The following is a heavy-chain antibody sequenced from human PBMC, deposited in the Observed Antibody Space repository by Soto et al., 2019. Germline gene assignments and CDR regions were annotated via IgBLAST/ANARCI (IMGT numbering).Heavy chain of an antibody. CDR3: ASPGPRGGMDV. J-gene: IGHJ6*02. Sequence: PSETLSLTCSVSGGSITSGNFYWSWIRQHPGKGLEWIGYIYYSGSTYYNPSLRGRVTIPVDTSKNQFSLKLSSVTAADTAVYYCASPGPRGGMDVWGQGTTVTVSS. V-gene: IGHV4-31*03. CDR1: GGSITSGNFY. CDR2: IYYSGST.